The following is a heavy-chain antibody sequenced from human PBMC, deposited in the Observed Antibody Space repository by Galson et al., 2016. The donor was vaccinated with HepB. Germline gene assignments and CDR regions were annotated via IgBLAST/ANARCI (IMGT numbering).Heavy chain of an antibody. V-gene: IGHV3-48*03. D-gene: IGHD1-26*01. CDR3: VRDGATWHFDF. J-gene: IGHJ2*01. CDR2: TNAGGGKL. CDR1: GFSFSSYE. Sequence: SLRLSCAASGFSFSSYEMNWVRQAPGRGLEWVAYTNAGGGKLYYPDSVRGRFTISRDNAKESLYLQMNSLTAEDTGLYYCVRDGATWHFDFGGRGTLVTVSS.